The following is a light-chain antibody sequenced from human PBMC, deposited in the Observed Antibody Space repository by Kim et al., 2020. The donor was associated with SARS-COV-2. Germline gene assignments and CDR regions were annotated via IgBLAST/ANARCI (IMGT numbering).Light chain of an antibody. CDR2: QDN. CDR1: KLGNKY. J-gene: IGLJ2*01. CDR3: QAWDSSTGVV. V-gene: IGLV3-1*01. Sequence: SYELTQPPSVSVSPGQIASITCSGDKLGNKYASWYQQRPGQSPVLVISQDNKRPSGIPERFSGSNSGNTASLTISGTQAMDEADYYCQAWDSSTGVVFGGGTQLTVL.